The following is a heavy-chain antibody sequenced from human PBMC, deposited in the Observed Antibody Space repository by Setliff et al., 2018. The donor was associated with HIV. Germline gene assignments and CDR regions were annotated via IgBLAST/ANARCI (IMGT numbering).Heavy chain of an antibody. D-gene: IGHD1-1*01. Sequence: ASVKVSCKASGYTFTSYTLHWVRQAAGQGLECVGRIAPSSGGIHYAQKFQDRVTMTRDTSTSTVYMDLSRLRSEDTAVYYCAREFPGGTKGFDYWGQGTLVTVSS. J-gene: IGHJ4*02. V-gene: IGHV1-46*01. CDR3: AREFPGGTKGFDY. CDR1: GYTFTSYT. CDR2: IAPSSGGI.